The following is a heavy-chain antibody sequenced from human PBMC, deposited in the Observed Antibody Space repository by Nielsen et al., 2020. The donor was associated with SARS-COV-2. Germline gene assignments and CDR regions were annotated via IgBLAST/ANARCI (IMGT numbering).Heavy chain of an antibody. D-gene: IGHD2-2*01. V-gene: IGHV4-34*01. Sequence: SETLSLTCAVYGGSSSGYYWSWIRQPPGKGLEWIGEINHSGSTNYNPSLKSRVTISVDTSKNQFSLKLSSVTAADTAVYYCARGVVVPAASMDVWGKGTTVTVSS. CDR3: ARGVVVPAASMDV. J-gene: IGHJ6*03. CDR1: GGSSSGYY. CDR2: INHSGST.